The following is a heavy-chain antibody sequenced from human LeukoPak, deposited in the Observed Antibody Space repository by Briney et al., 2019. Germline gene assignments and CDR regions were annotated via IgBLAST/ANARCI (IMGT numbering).Heavy chain of an antibody. CDR2: INHSGST. CDR1: GGSISSGGYY. D-gene: IGHD3-3*01. Sequence: SETLSLTCTVSGGSISSGGYYWSWIRQPPGKGPEWIGEINHSGSTNYNPSLKSRVTISVDTSKNQFSLKLSSVTAADTAVYYCARHFLSIFGVVTPFDPWGQGTLVTVSS. V-gene: IGHV4-39*01. J-gene: IGHJ5*02. CDR3: ARHFLSIFGVVTPFDP.